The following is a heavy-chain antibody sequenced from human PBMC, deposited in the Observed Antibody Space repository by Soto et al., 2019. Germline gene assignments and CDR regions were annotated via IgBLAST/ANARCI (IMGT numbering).Heavy chain of an antibody. CDR2: ISWNSDNI. V-gene: IGHV3-9*01. CDR1: GFTFDDYA. D-gene: IGHD1-1*01. CDR3: ARDRAYNTFDY. J-gene: IGHJ4*02. Sequence: EVQLVESGGGLVQPGRSLRLSCAASGFTFDDYAMHWVRQAPGKGLEWVSGISWNSDNIVYADSVKGRFTISRDNAKNSLYLQMNSLRAEDTAVYYCARDRAYNTFDYWGQGTLVTVSS.